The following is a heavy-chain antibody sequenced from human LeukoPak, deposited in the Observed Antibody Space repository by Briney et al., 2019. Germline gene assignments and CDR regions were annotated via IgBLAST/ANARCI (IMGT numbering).Heavy chain of an antibody. V-gene: IGHV3-7*03. CDR1: GFTFSTYW. CDR3: ARDMLLVGSSTFFDY. CDR2: IKQDGSEK. Sequence: GGSLRLSCAASGFTFSTYWMSWVRQAPGKGLEWVANIKQDGSEKYYVHSVKGRFTISRDNAKNSLYLQMNSLRAEDTAVYYCARDMLLVGSSTFFDYWGQGTLVTVSS. J-gene: IGHJ4*02. D-gene: IGHD6-13*01.